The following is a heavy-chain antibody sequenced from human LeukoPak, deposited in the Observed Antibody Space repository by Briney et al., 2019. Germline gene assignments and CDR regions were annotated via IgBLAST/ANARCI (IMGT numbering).Heavy chain of an antibody. J-gene: IGHJ5*02. CDR2: IYYSGST. Sequence: YPSETLSLTCTVSGGSISSSSYYWGWIRQPPGKGLEWIGSIYYSGSTYYNPSLKSRVTISVDTSKNQFSLKLSSVTAADTAVYYCARVLAEYYDFWSEAPRFDPWGQGTLVTVSS. D-gene: IGHD3-3*01. V-gene: IGHV4-39*07. CDR3: ARVLAEYYDFWSEAPRFDP. CDR1: GGSISSSSYY.